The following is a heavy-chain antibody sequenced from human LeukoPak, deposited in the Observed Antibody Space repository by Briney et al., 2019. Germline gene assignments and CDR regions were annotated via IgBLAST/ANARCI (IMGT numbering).Heavy chain of an antibody. J-gene: IGHJ6*02. D-gene: IGHD6-19*01. CDR3: ARTSPGSSGWKGYYYGMDV. CDR1: GYSFTSYW. Sequence: GESLKISCKASGYSFTSYWIGWVRQMPGKGLEWMGIIYPGDSDTRYSPSFQGQVTISADKSISTAYLQWSSLKASDTAMYYCARTSPGSSGWKGYYYGMDVWGQGTTVTVSS. V-gene: IGHV5-51*01. CDR2: IYPGDSDT.